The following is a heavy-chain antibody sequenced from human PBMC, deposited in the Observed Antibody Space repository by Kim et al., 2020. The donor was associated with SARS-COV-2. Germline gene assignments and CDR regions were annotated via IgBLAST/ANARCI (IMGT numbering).Heavy chain of an antibody. V-gene: IGHV3-23*01. CDR1: GFTFSSYA. Sequence: GGSLRLSCAASGFTFSSYAMSWVRQAPGKGLEWVSAISGSGGSTYYADSVKGRFTISRDNSKNTLYLQMNSLRAEDTAVYYCAKDEGGYLASTNAFDIWGQGTMVTVSS. CDR2: ISGSGGST. J-gene: IGHJ3*02. CDR3: AKDEGGYLASTNAFDI. D-gene: IGHD5-12*01.